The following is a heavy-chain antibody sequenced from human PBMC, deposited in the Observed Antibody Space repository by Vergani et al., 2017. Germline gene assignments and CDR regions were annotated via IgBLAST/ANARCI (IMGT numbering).Heavy chain of an antibody. J-gene: IGHJ4*02. D-gene: IGHD5-24*01. CDR3: ARETRDTPASLDY. CDR1: SFKLGDYG. V-gene: IGHV3-33*01. CDR2: TWYEGNNN. Sequence: QVQLVESGGGVVQPGRSLILSCTPSSFKLGDYGMHWFRQAPGRGLEWVSMTWYEGNNNYYAASVKGRFTISKDISKNTLYLQMNSLRGDDTAVYYCARETRDTPASLDYWGQGTLVTVSS.